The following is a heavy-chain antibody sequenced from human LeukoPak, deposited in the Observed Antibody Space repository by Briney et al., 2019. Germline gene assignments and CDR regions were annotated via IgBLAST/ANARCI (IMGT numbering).Heavy chain of an antibody. CDR1: GFTFSSYA. V-gene: IGHV3-23*01. CDR3: AKAKYSSSFNWFDP. J-gene: IGHJ5*02. CDR2: ISGSGGST. Sequence: GRSLRLSCAASGFTFSSYAMSWVRQAPGKGLEWVSAISGSGGSTYYADSVKGRFTISRDNSKNTLYLQMNSLRAEDTAVYYCAKAKYSSSFNWFDPWGQGTLVTVSS. D-gene: IGHD6-13*01.